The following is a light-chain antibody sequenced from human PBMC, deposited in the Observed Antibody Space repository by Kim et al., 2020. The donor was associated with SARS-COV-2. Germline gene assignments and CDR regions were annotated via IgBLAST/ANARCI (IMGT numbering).Light chain of an antibody. CDR1: SLRSYY. CDR3: NSRDNNNNVV. V-gene: IGLV3-19*01. CDR2: GKN. J-gene: IGLJ2*01. Sequence: SSELTQDPAVSVALGQTVRITCQGDSLRSYYATWYQQKPGQAPILVIYGKNDRPSGIPDRFSGSGSGNTASLTITGTQAGDEADYYCNSRDNNNNVVFGGGTKLTVL.